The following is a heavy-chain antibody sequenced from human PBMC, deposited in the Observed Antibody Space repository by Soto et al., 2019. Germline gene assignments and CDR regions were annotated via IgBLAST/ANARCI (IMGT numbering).Heavy chain of an antibody. CDR2: IYYTGST. CDR1: GGSITNGGHY. J-gene: IGHJ3*02. CDR3: AREAPGDRFSYAFGI. V-gene: IGHV4-31*03. Sequence: SETLSLTYNVSGGSITNGGHYWSWIRQHPGKGLEWIGYIYYTGSTYDTPSLKSRVIISRDTSPNHFSLKMNSVTAADTAIYFWAREAPGDRFSYAFGIWGRGTMVTVAS. D-gene: IGHD7-27*01.